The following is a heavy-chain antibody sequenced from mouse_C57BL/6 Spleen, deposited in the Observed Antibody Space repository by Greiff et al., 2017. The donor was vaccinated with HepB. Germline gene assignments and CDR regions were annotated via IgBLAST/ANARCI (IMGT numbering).Heavy chain of an antibody. J-gene: IGHJ4*01. CDR1: GYTFTSYW. Sequence: QVQLKQPGAELVKPGASVKLSCKASGYTFTSYWMHWVKQRPGQGLEWIGMIHPNSGSTNYNEKFKSKATLTVDKSSSTAYMQLSSLTSEDSTVYYCARSGYLLQYYYAMDYWGQGTSVTVSS. CDR2: IHPNSGST. V-gene: IGHV1-64*01. D-gene: IGHD5-1*01. CDR3: ARSGYLLQYYYAMDY.